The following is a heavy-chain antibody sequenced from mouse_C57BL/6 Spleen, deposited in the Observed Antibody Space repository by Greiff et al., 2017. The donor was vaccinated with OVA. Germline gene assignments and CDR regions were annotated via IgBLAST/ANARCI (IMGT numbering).Heavy chain of an antibody. CDR1: GYTFTSYW. V-gene: IGHV1-53*01. CDR2: INPSNGGT. D-gene: IGHD1-1*01. J-gene: IGHJ3*01. Sequence: QVQLQQPGTELVKPGASVKLSCKASGYTFTSYWMHWVKQRPGQGLEWIGNINPSNGGTNYNEKFKSKATLTVDKSSSTAYMQLSSLTSEDSAVYYCAREASYYYGGSDLSWFAYRGEETLVTVSA. CDR3: AREASYYYGGSDLSWFAY.